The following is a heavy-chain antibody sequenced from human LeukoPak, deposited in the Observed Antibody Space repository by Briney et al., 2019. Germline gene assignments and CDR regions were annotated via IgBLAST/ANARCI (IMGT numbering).Heavy chain of an antibody. CDR3: ARDAVGMDV. CDR2: ISSDGSSV. J-gene: IGHJ6*02. V-gene: IGHV3-30*04. CDR1: GFTFSSYA. Sequence: PGRSLRLSCAASGFTFSSYATDWVRQAPGKGLEWVAVISSDGSSVYYAESVTGRFTISRDNSKNTQYLQMNSLRLEDTAVYYCARDAVGMDVWGQGTTVTVAS.